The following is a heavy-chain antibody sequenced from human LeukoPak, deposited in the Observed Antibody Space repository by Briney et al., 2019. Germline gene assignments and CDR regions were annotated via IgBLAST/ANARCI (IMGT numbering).Heavy chain of an antibody. Sequence: SETLSLTCAVYGGSFSDYYWNWIRQPPGKGLEWIGEINHSGSTNYNPSLKSRVTMSVDTFKNQISLTLSSATAADTAVYYCARVQDFETRGYYLGYWGHGTLVTVSS. CDR3: ARVQDFETRGYYLGY. CDR1: GGSFSDYY. CDR2: INHSGST. J-gene: IGHJ4*01. D-gene: IGHD3-22*01. V-gene: IGHV4-34*01.